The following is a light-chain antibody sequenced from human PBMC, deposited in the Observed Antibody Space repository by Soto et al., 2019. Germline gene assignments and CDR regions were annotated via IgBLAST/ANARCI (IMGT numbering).Light chain of an antibody. J-gene: IGKJ4*01. CDR2: AAS. V-gene: IGKV1-39*01. CDR3: QQSYSTPLT. Sequence: DIQMTQSPSSLSAFVGDRVTITCRASQSINNNLNWYQQKPGKAPRLLIYAASSLRSGVPSRFTGSGSGTDFTLSVSSLQPEDFATYYCQQSYSTPLTFGGGTKVDIK. CDR1: QSINNN.